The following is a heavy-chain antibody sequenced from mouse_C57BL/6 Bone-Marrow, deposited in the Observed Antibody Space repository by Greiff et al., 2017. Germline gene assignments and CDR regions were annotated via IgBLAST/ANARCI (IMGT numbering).Heavy chain of an antibody. J-gene: IGHJ2*01. CDR1: GFTFSSYA. V-gene: IGHV5-4*01. CDR2: ISDGGSYT. Sequence: EVQLQESGGGLVKPGGSLKLSCAASGFTFSSYAMSWVRQTPEKRLEWVATISDGGSYTYYPDNVKGRFTISRDNAKNNLYLQMSHLKSEDTAMYYCARDEGAAHAHIEFDYWGQGTTLTVSS. D-gene: IGHD3-2*02. CDR3: ARDEGAAHAHIEFDY.